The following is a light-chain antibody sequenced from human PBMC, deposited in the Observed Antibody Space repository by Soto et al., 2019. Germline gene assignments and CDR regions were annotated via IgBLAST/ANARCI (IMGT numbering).Light chain of an antibody. V-gene: IGLV2-23*02. CDR3: CSYAGSSTFGPYV. CDR2: EVS. J-gene: IGLJ1*01. Sequence: QLVLTQPASVSGSPGQSIAISCTGTSSDVGSYNLVSWYQQHPGKAPKLMIYEVSKRPSGVSNRFSGSKSGNTASLTISGLQAEDEADYYCCSYAGSSTFGPYVFGTGTKLTVL. CDR1: SSDVGSYNL.